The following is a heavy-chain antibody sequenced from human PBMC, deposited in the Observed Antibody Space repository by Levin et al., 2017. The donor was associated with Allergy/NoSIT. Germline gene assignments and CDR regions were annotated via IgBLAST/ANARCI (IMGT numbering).Heavy chain of an antibody. V-gene: IGHV3-21*01. CDR3: ARTPGGVVAGQL. Sequence: GASVKVSCAASGFTFSNYAMNWVRQAPGKGLEWVSSISTSSNYIYYADSVKGRFTISRDNAKNSLYLQMNSLRAEDTAVYYCARTPGGVVAGQLWGPGTLVTVSS. CDR1: GFTFSNYA. CDR2: ISTSSNYI. J-gene: IGHJ4*02. D-gene: IGHD6-19*01.